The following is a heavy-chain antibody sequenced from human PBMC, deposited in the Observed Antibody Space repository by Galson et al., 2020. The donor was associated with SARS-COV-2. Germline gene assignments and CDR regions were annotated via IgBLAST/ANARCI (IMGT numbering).Heavy chain of an antibody. Sequence: SETLSLTCTVSGGSISSSSYYWGWIRQPPGKGLEWIGSIYYSGSTYYNPSLKSRVTISVDTTKNQFSLKLSSVTAADTAVYYCARDEGYTVGYKEIDYWGQGTLVTVSS. J-gene: IGHJ4*02. CDR1: GGSISSSSYY. V-gene: IGHV4-39*07. D-gene: IGHD5-18*01. CDR2: IYYSGST. CDR3: ARDEGYTVGYKEIDY.